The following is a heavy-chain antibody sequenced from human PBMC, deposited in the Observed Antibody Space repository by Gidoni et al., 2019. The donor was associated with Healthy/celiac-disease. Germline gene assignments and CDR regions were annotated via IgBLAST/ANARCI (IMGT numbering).Heavy chain of an antibody. J-gene: IGHJ4*02. CDR1: GFTFSRYA. Sequence: EVQLLESGGCLVHPGGSLRLSCAASGFTFSRYAMDWVRQAQGKVLEWVTTISGSGGTTYYADTVKSRFTIARDNSKNTQYLQMNGLRAEDTAVYYCAKASIGYLARHDFDYWGQGTLVTVSS. V-gene: IGHV3-23*01. D-gene: IGHD3-22*01. CDR3: AKASIGYLARHDFDY. CDR2: ISGSGGTT.